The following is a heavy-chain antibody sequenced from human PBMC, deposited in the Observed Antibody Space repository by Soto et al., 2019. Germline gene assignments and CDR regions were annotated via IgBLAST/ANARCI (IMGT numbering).Heavy chain of an antibody. CDR1: GGSISSYY. J-gene: IGHJ6*03. Sequence: SETLSLTCTVSGGSISSYYWSWIRQPPGKGLEWIGYIYYSGSTNYNPSLKSRVTISVDTSKNQFSLKLSSVTAADTAVYYCARVKGPAAMRYYYYYMDVWGKGTTVTVSS. CDR3: ARVKGPAAMRYYYYYMDV. CDR2: IYYSGST. D-gene: IGHD2-2*01. V-gene: IGHV4-59*01.